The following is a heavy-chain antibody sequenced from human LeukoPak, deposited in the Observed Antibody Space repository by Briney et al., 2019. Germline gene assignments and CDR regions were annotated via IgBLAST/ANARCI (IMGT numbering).Heavy chain of an antibody. CDR2: IKGDGSST. D-gene: IGHD2-2*01. Sequence: GGSLRLSCAASGFTFTTYWMHWVRQVPGKGLVWVARIKGDGSSTRHADSMKGRFTISRDNAKNTLYLQMNSLRDEDTAVYYCVREGLECSGSSCQRAAFDYWGQGTLVNVSS. CDR3: VREGLECSGSSCQRAAFDY. J-gene: IGHJ4*02. CDR1: GFTFTTYW. V-gene: IGHV3-74*01.